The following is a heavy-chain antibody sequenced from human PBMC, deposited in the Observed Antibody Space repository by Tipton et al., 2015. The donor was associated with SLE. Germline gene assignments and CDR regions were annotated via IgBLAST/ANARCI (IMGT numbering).Heavy chain of an antibody. D-gene: IGHD3-3*01. CDR1: GFPFTNAW. Sequence: SLRLSCAASGFPFTNAWMTWVRQAPGRGPEWVGHIRSKSDGGTTDYAAPVKARFTISRDDSQYNLYLDMNSLRSEDTAVYYCATVTGHDFWSGYYPGWFDPWGQGTLVIVSS. CDR2: IRSKSDGGTT. CDR3: ATVTGHDFWSGYYPGWFDP. J-gene: IGHJ5*02. V-gene: IGHV3-15*01.